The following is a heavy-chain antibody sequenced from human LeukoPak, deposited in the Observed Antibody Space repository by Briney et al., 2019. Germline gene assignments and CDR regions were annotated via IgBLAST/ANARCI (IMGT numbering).Heavy chain of an antibody. CDR3: ARGGTYYYGSGTYNWFDP. Sequence: GGSLRLSCAASGFTFSSYWMHWARQAPGKGLEWVANIKQDGSEKYYVDSVKGRFTISRDNAKNSLYLQMNSLRAEDTAVYYCARGGTYYYGSGTYNWFDPWGQGTLVTVSS. J-gene: IGHJ5*02. D-gene: IGHD3-10*01. V-gene: IGHV3-7*03. CDR1: GFTFSSYW. CDR2: IKQDGSEK.